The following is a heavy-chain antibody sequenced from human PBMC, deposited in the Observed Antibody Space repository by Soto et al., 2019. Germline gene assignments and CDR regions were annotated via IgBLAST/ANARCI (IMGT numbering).Heavy chain of an antibody. CDR1: GFTFSSYS. CDR2: ISSSSSYI. D-gene: IGHD3-22*01. V-gene: IGHV3-21*01. CDR3: SRDYYYDSSGYSYYYYYGMDF. J-gene: IGHJ6*02. Sequence: EVQLVESGGGLVKPGGSLRLSCAASGFTFSSYSMNWVRQAPGKGLEWVSSISSSSSYIYYADSVKGRFTISRDNDKNSLYLQMNSMRSEDKAVYYCSRDYYYDSSGYSYYYYYGMDFWGQGTTVTVSS.